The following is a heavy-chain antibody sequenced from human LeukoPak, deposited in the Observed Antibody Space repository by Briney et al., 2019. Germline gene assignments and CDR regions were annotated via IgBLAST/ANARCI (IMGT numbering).Heavy chain of an antibody. D-gene: IGHD3-10*01. CDR1: GYTFTSYD. J-gene: IGHJ6*03. CDR2: MNPNSGNT. V-gene: IGHV1-8*01. CDR3: ARAPERVRGVIISYYYYYYMDV. Sequence: ASVKVSCKASGYTFTSYDINWVRQATGQELEWMGWMNPNSGNTGYAQKFQGRVTMTRNTSISTAYMELSSLRSEDTAVYYCARAPERVRGVIISYYYYYYMDVWGKGTTVTVSS.